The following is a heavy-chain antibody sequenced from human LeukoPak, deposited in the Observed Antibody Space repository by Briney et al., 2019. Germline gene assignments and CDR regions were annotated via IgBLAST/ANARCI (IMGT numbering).Heavy chain of an antibody. CDR3: ANSYFYYGSGSTY. J-gene: IGHJ4*02. D-gene: IGHD3-10*01. Sequence: GGSLRLSCAASGFTVSSNYMSWVRQAPGKGLEWVSAISGSGGSTYYADSVKGRFTISRGNSKNTLYLQMNSLRAEDTAVYYCANSYFYYGSGSTYWGQGTLVTVSS. CDR1: GFTVSSNY. CDR2: ISGSGGST. V-gene: IGHV3-23*01.